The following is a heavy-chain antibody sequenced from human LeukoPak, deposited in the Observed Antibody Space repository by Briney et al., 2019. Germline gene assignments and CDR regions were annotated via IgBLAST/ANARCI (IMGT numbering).Heavy chain of an antibody. V-gene: IGHV4-38-2*02. CDR3: ASLTPAINYYDTSGDYPEY. Sequence: PSEALSLTCTVSGYSISSGYYRGWIRQPPGKGLEWIGSIYHSGSTYYNPSLKSRVTISVDTPRNQFSLNLSSVTAADTAVYYCASLTPAINYYDTSGDYPEYWGQGTLVTVPS. D-gene: IGHD3-22*01. J-gene: IGHJ4*02. CDR1: GYSISSGYY. CDR2: IYHSGST.